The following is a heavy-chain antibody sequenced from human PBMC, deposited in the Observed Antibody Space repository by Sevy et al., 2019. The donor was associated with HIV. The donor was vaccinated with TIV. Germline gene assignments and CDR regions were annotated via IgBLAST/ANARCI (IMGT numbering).Heavy chain of an antibody. V-gene: IGHV3-7*01. CDR1: GFTFDDYW. CDR3: ARRYFDL. J-gene: IGHJ4*02. CDR2: IRQDGNEL. Sequence: GGSLRLSCAASGFTFDDYWMQWVRQAPGQGLEWVANIRQDGNELYYADSVKGRFTISRDNAKESLFLQMTNLRVKDTAIYYCARRYFDLWGQGTLVTVSS.